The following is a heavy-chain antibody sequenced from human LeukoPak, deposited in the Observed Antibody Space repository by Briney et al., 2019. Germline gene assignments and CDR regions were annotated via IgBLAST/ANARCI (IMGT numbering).Heavy chain of an antibody. J-gene: IGHJ4*02. Sequence: GGSLRLSCAPSGFTFSSDAISCGRQAPREGLERVSAISGSGGSTYYADSVKGRFTISRDNSKNTLYLQMNSLRAEDTAVYYCAKDERWLQSPFDYWGQGTLVTVSS. CDR1: GFTFSSDA. V-gene: IGHV3-23*01. CDR2: ISGSGGST. CDR3: AKDERWLQSPFDY. D-gene: IGHD5-24*01.